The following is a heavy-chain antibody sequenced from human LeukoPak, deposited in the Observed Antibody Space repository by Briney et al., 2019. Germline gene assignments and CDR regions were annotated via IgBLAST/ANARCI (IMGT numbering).Heavy chain of an antibody. CDR1: GFTFSTYW. D-gene: IGHD1-26*01. J-gene: IGHJ4*02. V-gene: IGHV3-7*01. CDR3: ARDQLGALDY. CDR2: IKQDATEK. Sequence: GGSLRLSCAASGFTFSTYWMAWVRQAPGKGPEWVANIKQDATEKYYVESVKDRFTISRDNAKNSLYLQMNSLRAEDTAVYFCARDQLGALDYWGQGTLVTVSS.